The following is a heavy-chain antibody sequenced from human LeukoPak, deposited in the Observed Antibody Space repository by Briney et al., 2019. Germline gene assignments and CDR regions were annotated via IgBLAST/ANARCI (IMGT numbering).Heavy chain of an antibody. D-gene: IGHD4-11*01. V-gene: IGHV4-34*01. J-gene: IGHJ4*02. Sequence: PLETLSLTCAVYGGSFSGYYWSWIRQPPGKGLEWIGEINHSGSTNYNPSLKSRVTISVDTSENQFSLKLSSVTAADTAVYYCARGPYDYIRYWGQGTLVTVSS. CDR2: INHSGST. CDR3: ARGPYDYIRY. CDR1: GGSFSGYY.